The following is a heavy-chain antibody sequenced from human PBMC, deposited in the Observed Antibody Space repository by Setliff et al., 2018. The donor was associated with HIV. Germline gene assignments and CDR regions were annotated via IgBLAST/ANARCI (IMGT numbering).Heavy chain of an antibody. J-gene: IGHJ6*03. CDR2: INAGNGNT. D-gene: IGHD5-18*01. CDR3: ARDGGDTAMVSYYYYYYMDV. V-gene: IGHV1-3*01. Sequence: GASVKVSCKASGYTFTSYAMHWVRQAPGQRLKWMGWINAGNGNTKYSQKFQGRVTITRDTSASTAYMELSSLRSEDTAVYYCARDGGDTAMVSYYYYYYMDVWGKGTTVTVSS. CDR1: GYTFTSYA.